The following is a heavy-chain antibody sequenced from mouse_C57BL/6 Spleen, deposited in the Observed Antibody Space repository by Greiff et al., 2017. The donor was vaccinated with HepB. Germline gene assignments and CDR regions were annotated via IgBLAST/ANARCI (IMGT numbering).Heavy chain of an antibody. CDR1: GYTFTDYY. J-gene: IGHJ2*01. CDR3: ARRVCITTVVADYFDY. D-gene: IGHD1-1*01. Sequence: EVQLQQSGPELVKPGASVKISCKASGYTFTDYYMNWVKQSHGKSLEWIGDINPNNGGTSYNQKFKGKATLTVDKSSSTAYMELRSLTSEDSAVYYCARRVCITTVVADYFDYWGQGTTLTVSS. CDR2: INPNNGGT. V-gene: IGHV1-26*01.